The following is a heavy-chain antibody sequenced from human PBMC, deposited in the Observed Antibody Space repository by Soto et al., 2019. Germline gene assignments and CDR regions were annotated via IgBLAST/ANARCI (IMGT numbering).Heavy chain of an antibody. CDR2: IIPIFGTA. J-gene: IGHJ6*02. CDR1: GGTFSSYA. V-gene: IGHV1-69*13. D-gene: IGHD4-4*01. Sequence: SVKVSCKASGGTFSSYAISWVRQAPGQGLEWMGGIIPIFGTANYAQKFQGRVTITADESTSTAYMELSSLRSEDTAVYYCARGSATVTSWYYYYGMDVWGQGTTVTVSS. CDR3: ARGSATVTSWYYYYGMDV.